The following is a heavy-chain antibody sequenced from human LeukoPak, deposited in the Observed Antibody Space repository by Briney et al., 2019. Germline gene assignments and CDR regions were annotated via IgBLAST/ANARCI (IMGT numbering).Heavy chain of an antibody. CDR3: ARTGTVVVPAAI. CDR2: IYYSGTT. CDR1: GGSISSGGYY. D-gene: IGHD2-2*02. V-gene: IGHV4-31*03. J-gene: IGHJ4*02. Sequence: SQTLSLTCTVSGGSISSGGYYWSWIRQHLGKGLEWIGCIYYSGTTYYNPSLKSRVAISVDTSKNRFSLKLSSVTAADTAVYYCARTGTVVVPAAIWGQGTLVTVSS.